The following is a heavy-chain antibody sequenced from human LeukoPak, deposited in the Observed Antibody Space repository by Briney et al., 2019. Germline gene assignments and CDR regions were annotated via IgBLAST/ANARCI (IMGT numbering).Heavy chain of an antibody. Sequence: VGSLRLSSTASGFTFSDCDMSWVRQAPGKGLEWVSSISYRSIPIYYADSVKGRFTISRDNAQNSPYLQMDSLRAGDTAVYYCARAYPPLRTAAAGDQWGQGTLVTVSS. CDR3: ARAYPPLRTAAAGDQ. V-gene: IGHV3-21*01. CDR1: GFTFSDCD. CDR2: ISYRSIPI. J-gene: IGHJ4*02. D-gene: IGHD6-13*01.